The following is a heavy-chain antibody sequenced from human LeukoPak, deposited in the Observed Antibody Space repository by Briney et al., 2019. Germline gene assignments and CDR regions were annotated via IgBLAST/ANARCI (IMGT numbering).Heavy chain of an antibody. CDR3: ARRGYSSSWYEPYFDY. CDR2: IYTSGST. Sequence: KPSETLSLTCTVSGGSISSGSYYWSWIRQPAGKGLEWIGRIYTSGSTNYNPSLKSRVTISVDTSKNQFSLKLSSVTAADTAVYYCARRGYSSSWYEPYFDYWGQGTLVTVSS. D-gene: IGHD6-13*01. CDR1: GGSISSGSYY. J-gene: IGHJ4*02. V-gene: IGHV4-61*02.